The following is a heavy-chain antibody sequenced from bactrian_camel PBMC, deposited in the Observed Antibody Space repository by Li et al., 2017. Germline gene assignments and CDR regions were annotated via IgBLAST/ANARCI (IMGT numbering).Heavy chain of an antibody. D-gene: IGHD1*01. CDR2: FYTGRGST. Sequence: VQLVESGGDSVQAGGSLRLSCAASAYTHVNCRMAWFRQAPGKEREGVAAFYTGRGSTVYADSVKGRFTISHDNAKNSVDLQMNSLKPDDTAVYYCAATGQMLSVAGCRTQGTQVTVS. CDR1: AYTHVNCR. V-gene: IGHV3S40*01. J-gene: IGHJ4*01.